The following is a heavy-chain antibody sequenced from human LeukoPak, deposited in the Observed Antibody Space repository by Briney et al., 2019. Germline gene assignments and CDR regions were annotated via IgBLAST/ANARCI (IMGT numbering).Heavy chain of an antibody. J-gene: IGHJ5*02. CDR3: AKDPSPGYDFWSGYYA. CDR1: GFTFSSYA. Sequence: QPGGSLRLSCAASGFTFSSYAMSWVRQAPGKGLEWASAISGSGGSTYYADSVKGRFTISRDNSKNTLYLQMNSLRAEDTAVYYCAKDPSPGYDFWSGYYAWGQGTLVTVSS. V-gene: IGHV3-23*01. CDR2: ISGSGGST. D-gene: IGHD3-3*01.